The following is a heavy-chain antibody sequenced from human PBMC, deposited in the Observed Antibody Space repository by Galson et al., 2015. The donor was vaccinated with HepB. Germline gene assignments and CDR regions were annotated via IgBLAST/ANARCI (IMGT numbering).Heavy chain of an antibody. Sequence: ETLSLTCTVSGGSISSSPYDWGWIRQPPGKGLEWIGRIYSSGSTTYNPPLKSRVTMSVATSKDQFSLKLSSVTAADTAIYYCARDRSSTWYTPAGWFDSWGQGTLVTVSS. V-gene: IGHV4-39*07. CDR2: IYSSGST. CDR3: ARDRSSTWYTPAGWFDS. CDR1: GGSISSSPYD. J-gene: IGHJ5*01. D-gene: IGHD6-13*01.